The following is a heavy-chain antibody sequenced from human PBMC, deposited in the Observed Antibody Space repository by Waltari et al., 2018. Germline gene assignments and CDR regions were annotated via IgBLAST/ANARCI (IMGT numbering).Heavy chain of an antibody. J-gene: IGHJ6*02. V-gene: IGHV4-38-2*01. CDR2: IYSSGST. D-gene: IGHD6-19*01. Sequence: QVQLQEAGTGLVKPSETLSLTCAVSGYSITSGYYWGWVRQPPGKGLEWIGSIYSSGSTNYNRSLTGRVTTSVDTSKNQFSLKLSSVTAADTAVYYCARHSIAVSPAGMDVWGQGTTVTVSS. CDR1: GYSITSGYY. CDR3: ARHSIAVSPAGMDV.